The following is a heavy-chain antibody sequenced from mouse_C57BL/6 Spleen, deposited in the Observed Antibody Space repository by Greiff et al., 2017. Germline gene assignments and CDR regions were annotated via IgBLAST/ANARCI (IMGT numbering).Heavy chain of an antibody. D-gene: IGHD1-1*01. CDR1: GFTFSSYA. CDR2: ISDGGSYT. CDR3: ARDRDFYCSSALLYFAV. J-gene: IGHJ1*03. Sequence: EVKLMESGGGLVKPGGSLKLSCAASGFTFSSYAMSWVRQTPEKRLEWVATISDGGSYTYYPDNVKGRFTFSRANAKNNLYLQMSHLKAEDTAMYYGARDRDFYCSSALLYFAVWGTGTTVTVSS. V-gene: IGHV5-4*01.